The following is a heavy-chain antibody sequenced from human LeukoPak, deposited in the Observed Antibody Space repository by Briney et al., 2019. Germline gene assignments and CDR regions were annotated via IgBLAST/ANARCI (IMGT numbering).Heavy chain of an antibody. CDR2: INPNTGGT. V-gene: IGHV1-2*04. Sequence: GASVKVSCKASEYTFTGYYMHWVRQAPGQGLEWMGWINPNTGGTNHAQKFQGWVTLTRDTSISTAYMELSRLRSDDTAVYYCARVLRDSSGYYFFDYWGQGTLVTVSS. J-gene: IGHJ4*02. CDR1: EYTFTGYY. D-gene: IGHD3-22*01. CDR3: ARVLRDSSGYYFFDY.